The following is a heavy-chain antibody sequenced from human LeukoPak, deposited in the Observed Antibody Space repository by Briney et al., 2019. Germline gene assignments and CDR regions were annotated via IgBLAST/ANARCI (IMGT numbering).Heavy chain of an antibody. CDR2: ISYGGSNK. CDR3: AREQSAYCGGDCSAGGY. J-gene: IGHJ4*02. Sequence: GGSLRLSCAAPGFTFSSYAMHWVRQAPGKGLEWVAVISYGGSNKYYADSVKGRFTISRDNSKNTLYLQMNSLRAEDTAVYYCAREQSAYCGGDCSAGGYWGQGTLVTVSS. V-gene: IGHV3-30-3*01. D-gene: IGHD2-21*02. CDR1: GFTFSSYA.